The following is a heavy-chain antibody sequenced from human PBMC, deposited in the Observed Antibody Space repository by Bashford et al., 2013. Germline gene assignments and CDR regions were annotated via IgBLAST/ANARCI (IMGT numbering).Heavy chain of an antibody. D-gene: IGHD2-2*01. V-gene: IGHV6-1*01. CDR2: HTTGSSWYN. J-gene: IGHJ3*01. CDR3: ARSSTACYLCDAFDV. Sequence: GLEWLEGHTTGSSWYNDYAVPVRSRIIIEPDTSKNQFSLQLSSVTPEDAAVYYCARSSTACYLCDAFDVWGQGTVVTVSS.